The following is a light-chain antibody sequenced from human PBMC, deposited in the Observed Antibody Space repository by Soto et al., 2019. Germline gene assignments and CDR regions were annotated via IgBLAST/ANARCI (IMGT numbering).Light chain of an antibody. V-gene: IGLV2-23*01. CDR3: CSYAGSTGV. J-gene: IGLJ2*01. Sequence: QSALPQPASVYGSPGQSITLSCTGTRSDVGSYNPVAWYQQHLGKAPKLMMYEGSKRPSGVSNCFSGSTSGNTASLTISGLQAEDEADYYCCSYAGSTGVFGGGTQLTVL. CDR1: RSDVGSYNP. CDR2: EGS.